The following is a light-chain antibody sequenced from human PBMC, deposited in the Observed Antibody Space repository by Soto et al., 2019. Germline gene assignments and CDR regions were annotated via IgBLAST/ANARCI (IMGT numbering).Light chain of an antibody. CDR1: QTISSS. Sequence: DIQMTQFPPTLSASIGDRVTITCRASQTISSSLAWYQQKPGKAPKLLIYKASTLETGVPSRFSGSGSGTDFTLTISSLQPDDFATYDCQQYDSYSPYTFGQGTRLELK. J-gene: IGKJ2*01. CDR3: QQYDSYSPYT. CDR2: KAS. V-gene: IGKV1-5*03.